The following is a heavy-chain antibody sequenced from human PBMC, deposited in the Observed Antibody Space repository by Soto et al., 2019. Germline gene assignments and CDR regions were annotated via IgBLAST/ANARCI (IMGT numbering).Heavy chain of an antibody. V-gene: IGHV2-26*01. D-gene: IGHD3-3*01. CDR3: ARTRHYDFWSGSYDL. J-gene: IGHJ5*02. CDR2: IFSNDEK. Sequence: QVTLKESGPVLVKPTETLTLTCTVSGFSLSDAKLGVSWIRQPPGKALEWLAHIFSNDEKSYSTSLKTRLTTSTDTPKSRVVRTMTNMEPADTATYYCARTRHYDFWSGSYDLWGQGTLVTVSS. CDR1: GFSLSDAKLG.